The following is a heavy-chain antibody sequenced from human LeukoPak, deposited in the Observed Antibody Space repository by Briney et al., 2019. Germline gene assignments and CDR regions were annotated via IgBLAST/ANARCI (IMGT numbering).Heavy chain of an antibody. V-gene: IGHV3-23*01. CDR3: ATRVGSIPY. CDR2: ISGSGGST. D-gene: IGHD2-15*01. CDR1: EFTFSSYA. Sequence: GGSLRLSCAASEFTFSSYAMNWVRQAPGKGLEWVSAISGSGGSTYHADSVKGRFTISRDNSKNTLYLQMNSLRAEDTAVYYCATRVGSIPYWGQGTLVTVSS. J-gene: IGHJ4*02.